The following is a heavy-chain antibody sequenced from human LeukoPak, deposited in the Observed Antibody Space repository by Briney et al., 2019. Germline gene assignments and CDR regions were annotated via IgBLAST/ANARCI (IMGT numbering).Heavy chain of an antibody. CDR1: GGSFSGCY. J-gene: IGHJ6*02. V-gene: IGHV4-34*01. CDR2: INHSGST. Sequence: SETLSLTCAVYGGSFSGCYWSWIRQPPGKGLEWIGKINHSGSTNYNPSLKSRVTISVDTSKNQFSLKLSSVTAADTAVYYCARGAVGATRFYYYYGMDVWGQGTTVTVSS. CDR3: ARGAVGATRFYYYYGMDV. D-gene: IGHD1-26*01.